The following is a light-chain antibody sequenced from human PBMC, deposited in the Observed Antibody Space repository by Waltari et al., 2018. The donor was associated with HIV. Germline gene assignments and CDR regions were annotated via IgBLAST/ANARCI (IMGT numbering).Light chain of an antibody. Sequence: SYEWSQPPSVSVSAGQTVTITCPGDDLGHKHVYWYQQRPGQSPVLVMSQNNKRPSGIPERFSGSKSGNTATLTISGTQTLDEATYYCQAWTSPGSIFGGGTILTVL. J-gene: IGLJ2*01. CDR2: QNN. CDR1: DLGHKH. V-gene: IGLV3-1*01. CDR3: QAWTSPGSI.